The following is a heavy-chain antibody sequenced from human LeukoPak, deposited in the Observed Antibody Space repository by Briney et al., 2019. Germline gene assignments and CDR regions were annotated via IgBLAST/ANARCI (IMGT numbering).Heavy chain of an antibody. D-gene: IGHD1-26*01. J-gene: IGHJ5*02. V-gene: IGHV4-59*01. CDR3: ARDQMGMNWFDP. CDR2: IYYSGST. Sequence: SETLSLTCTVSGGSISSYYWSWLRQPPGKGLEWIGYIYYSGSTNYNPSLKSRVTISVDTSKNQFSLKLSSVTAADTAVYYCARDQMGMNWFDPWGQGTLVTVSS. CDR1: GGSISSYY.